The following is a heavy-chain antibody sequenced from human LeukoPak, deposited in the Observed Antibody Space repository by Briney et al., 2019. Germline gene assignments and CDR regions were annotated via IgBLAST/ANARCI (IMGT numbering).Heavy chain of an antibody. J-gene: IGHJ6*03. D-gene: IGHD2-21*01. V-gene: IGHV4-59*01. CDR3: ATILPVNYYMDV. CDR1: AGSISSSY. Sequence: TSETLSLICTVSAGSISSSYWSWIRQPPGKGLESIGYIYYNGHTNYNPSLKSRVTISVDTSKNQFTLKLSSVTAADTAVYYCATILPVNYYMDVWGKGTTVTVSS. CDR2: IYYNGHT.